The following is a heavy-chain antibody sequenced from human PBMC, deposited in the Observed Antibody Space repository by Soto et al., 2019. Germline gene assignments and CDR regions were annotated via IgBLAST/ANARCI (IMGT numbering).Heavy chain of an antibody. CDR3: ARELGDTAMVKNDAFDI. Sequence: QVQLVESGGGVVQPGRSLRLSCAASGFTFSSYGMHWVRQAPGKGLEWVAVIWYDGSNKYYADSVKGRFTISRDNSKNTLYLQMNSLRAEDTAVYYCARELGDTAMVKNDAFDIWGQGTMVTVSS. V-gene: IGHV3-33*01. D-gene: IGHD5-18*01. J-gene: IGHJ3*02. CDR1: GFTFSSYG. CDR2: IWYDGSNK.